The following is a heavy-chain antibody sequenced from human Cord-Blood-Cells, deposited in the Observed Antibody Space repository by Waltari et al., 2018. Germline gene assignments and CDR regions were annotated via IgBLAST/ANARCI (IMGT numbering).Heavy chain of an antibody. CDR1: GYTFTSYA. CDR3: ARVYASSSSWYDY. CDR2: INAGNGNT. J-gene: IGHJ4*02. V-gene: IGHV1-3*01. D-gene: IGHD6-13*01. Sequence: QVQLVQSGAEVKKPGASVQVSCKASGYTFTSYAMHWVRQAPGQRLEWMGWINAGNGNTKYSQKFQGRVTITRDTSASTAYMELSSLRSEDTAVYYCARVYASSSSWYDYWGQGTLVTVSS.